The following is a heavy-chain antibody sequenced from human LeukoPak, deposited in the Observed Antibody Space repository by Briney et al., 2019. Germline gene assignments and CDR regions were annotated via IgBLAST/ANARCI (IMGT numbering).Heavy chain of an antibody. CDR1: GGSISSAGYY. CDR3: ARRAVDYYDSSGYYYFDY. CDR2: IYYSGNT. Sequence: SQTLSLTCIVSGGSISSAGYYWSWIRQHPGKGLEWIGYIYYSGNTDYNPSLKSRVTISVDTSKNQFSLKLSSVTAADTAVYYCARRAVDYYDSSGYYYFDYWGQGTLVTVSS. J-gene: IGHJ4*02. V-gene: IGHV4-31*03. D-gene: IGHD3-22*01.